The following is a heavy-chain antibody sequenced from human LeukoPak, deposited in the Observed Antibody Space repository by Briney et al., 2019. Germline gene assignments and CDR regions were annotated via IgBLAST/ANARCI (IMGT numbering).Heavy chain of an antibody. V-gene: IGHV1-3*01. CDR2: INAGNGNT. CDR3: ARVKGYYDSSGYLNYYYYGMDV. D-gene: IGHD3-22*01. CDR1: GYTFAKYA. J-gene: IGHJ6*02. Sequence: ASVKVSCKASGYTFAKYAMHWVRQAPGQRLEWMGWINAGNGNTKYSQKFQGRVTITRDTSASTAYMELSSLRSEDTAVYYCARVKGYYDSSGYLNYYYYGMDVWGQGTKVTVSS.